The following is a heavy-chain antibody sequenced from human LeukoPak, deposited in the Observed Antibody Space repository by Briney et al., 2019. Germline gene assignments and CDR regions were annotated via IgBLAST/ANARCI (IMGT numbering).Heavy chain of an antibody. D-gene: IGHD2-15*01. CDR2: INWNGGST. CDR1: GFTFDDYG. Sequence: GGSLRLSCAASGFTFDDYGMSWVRQAPGKGLEWVSGINWNGGSTGYADSVKGRFTISRDNAKNSLYLQMNSRRAEDTALYHCARGGYCSGGSCDWFDPWGQGTLVTVSS. V-gene: IGHV3-20*01. J-gene: IGHJ5*02. CDR3: ARGGYCSGGSCDWFDP.